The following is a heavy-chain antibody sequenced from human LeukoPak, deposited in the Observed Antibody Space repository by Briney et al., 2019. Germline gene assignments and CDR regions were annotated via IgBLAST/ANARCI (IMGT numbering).Heavy chain of an antibody. CDR3: ARDSSGWSRDY. CDR2: ISASLRT. J-gene: IGHJ4*02. CDR1: GFTFSVYS. V-gene: IGHV3-21*01. D-gene: IGHD3-22*01. Sequence: GGSLRLSCAASGFTFSVYSMSWVRQAPGKGLEWVSSISASLRTYFADSLKGRFTISRDNAENSLYLQMNNLRAEDTAVYFCARDSSGWSRDYWGQGTLVTVSS.